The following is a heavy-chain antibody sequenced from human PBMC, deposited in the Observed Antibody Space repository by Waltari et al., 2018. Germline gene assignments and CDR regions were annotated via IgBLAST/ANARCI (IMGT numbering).Heavy chain of an antibody. D-gene: IGHD1-26*01. J-gene: IGHJ1*01. CDR2: IYYSGST. CDR3: ARGYDSGSYSNFQH. CDR1: GGSISSHY. V-gene: IGHV4-59*11. Sequence: QVQLQESGPGLVKPSETLSLTCTVSGGSISSHYWSWIRQPPGKGLEWIGYIYYSGSTNYNPSLKSRVTISVDTSKNQFSLKLSSVTAADTAVYYCARGYDSGSYSNFQHWGQGTLVTVSS.